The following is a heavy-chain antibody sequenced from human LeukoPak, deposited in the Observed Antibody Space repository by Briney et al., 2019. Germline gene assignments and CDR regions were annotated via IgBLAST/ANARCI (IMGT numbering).Heavy chain of an antibody. V-gene: IGHV3-23*01. CDR2: ISGSGGTT. CDR3: AKDRGRGQLLSFDY. CDR1: GFTFSSYA. J-gene: IGHJ4*02. D-gene: IGHD2-2*01. Sequence: GGPLRLSCAASGFTFSSYAMSWVRQAPGKGLEWVSAISGSGGTTHYADSVKGRFTISRDNSKNTLYLQMNSLRAEDTAVYYCAKDRGRGQLLSFDYWGQGTLVTVSS.